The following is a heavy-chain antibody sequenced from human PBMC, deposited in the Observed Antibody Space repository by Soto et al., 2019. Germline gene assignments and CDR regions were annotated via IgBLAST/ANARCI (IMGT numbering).Heavy chain of an antibody. J-gene: IGHJ6*03. CDR2: ISGSGGST. Sequence: GGSLRLSCAASGFTFSSYAMSWVRQAPGKGLEWVSAISGSGGSTYYADSVKGRFTISRDNSKNTLYLQMNSLRAEDTAVYYCAKLSSYYDFWSGYYRDYYYYMDVWGKGTTVTVSS. V-gene: IGHV3-23*01. CDR1: GFTFSSYA. D-gene: IGHD3-3*01. CDR3: AKLSSYYDFWSGYYRDYYYYMDV.